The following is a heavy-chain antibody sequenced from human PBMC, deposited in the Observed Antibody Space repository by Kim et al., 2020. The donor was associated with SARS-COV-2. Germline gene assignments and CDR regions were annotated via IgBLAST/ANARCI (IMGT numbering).Heavy chain of an antibody. D-gene: IGHD3-22*01. CDR3: TTEESSGYYVYFDS. J-gene: IGHJ4*02. Sequence: AAPVQGSFTISRDDSKNTLYLQMNSLKTEDTALYYCTTEESSGYYVYFDSWGQGTLVTVSS. V-gene: IGHV3-15*01.